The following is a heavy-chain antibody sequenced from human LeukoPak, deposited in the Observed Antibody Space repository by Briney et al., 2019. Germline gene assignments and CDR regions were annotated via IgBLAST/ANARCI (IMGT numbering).Heavy chain of an antibody. V-gene: IGHV1-2*02. CDR1: GYFFIGYY. Sequence: GASVKVSCKTSGYFFIGYYIHWVRQATGQGLEWMGWINPNTADTSPAKKFQGRVTLTSDTSTSTAYVELNRLTSDDTAVYYCLRGVGDSSGSYWGQGTRVTVSS. CDR3: LRGVGDSSGSY. D-gene: IGHD3-22*01. J-gene: IGHJ3*01. CDR2: INPNTADT.